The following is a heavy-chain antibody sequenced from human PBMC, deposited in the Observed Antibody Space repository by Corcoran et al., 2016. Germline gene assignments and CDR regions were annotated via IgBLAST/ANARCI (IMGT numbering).Heavy chain of an antibody. CDR1: GFTFSSYS. Sequence: EVQLVESGGGLVKPGGSLRLSCAASGFTFSSYSMNWVRQAPGKGLEWVSSISSSSSYIYYADSVKGRFTISRDNAKNSLYLQMNSLRAEDTAVYYCAIEYCSSTSCRYGMDVWGQGTTVTVSS. CDR2: ISSSSSYI. CDR3: AIEYCSSTSCRYGMDV. V-gene: IGHV3-21*01. D-gene: IGHD2-2*01. J-gene: IGHJ6*02.